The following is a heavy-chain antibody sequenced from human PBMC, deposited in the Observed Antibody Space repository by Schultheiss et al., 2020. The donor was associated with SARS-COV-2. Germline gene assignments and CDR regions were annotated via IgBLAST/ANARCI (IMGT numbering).Heavy chain of an antibody. Sequence: GSLRLSCSASGFTFSSYAMSWVRQAPGKGLEWVSSISSSSSYIYYADSVKGRFTISRDNAKNSLYLQMNSLRAEDTAVYYCTNGLTGTRTNDYYYYYYGMDVWGQGTTVTVSS. CDR3: TNGLTGTRTNDYYYYYYGMDV. D-gene: IGHD1-7*01. J-gene: IGHJ6*02. V-gene: IGHV3-21*03. CDR2: ISSSSSYI. CDR1: GFTFSSYA.